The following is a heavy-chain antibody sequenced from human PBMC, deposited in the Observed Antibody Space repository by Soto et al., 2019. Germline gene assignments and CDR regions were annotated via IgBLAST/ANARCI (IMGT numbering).Heavy chain of an antibody. D-gene: IGHD6-13*01. Sequence: GASVKVSCKASGYTFTGYYMHWVRQAPGQGLEWMGIINPSGGSTSYAQKFQGRVTMTRDTSTSTVYMELSSLRSEDTAVYYCARVGPDGSSWYSPWDYWGQGTLVTVSS. CDR2: INPSGGST. CDR1: GYTFTGYY. J-gene: IGHJ4*02. V-gene: IGHV1-46*01. CDR3: ARVGPDGSSWYSPWDY.